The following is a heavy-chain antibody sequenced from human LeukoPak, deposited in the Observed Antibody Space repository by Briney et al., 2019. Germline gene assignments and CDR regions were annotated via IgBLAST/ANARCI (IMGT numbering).Heavy chain of an antibody. D-gene: IGHD6-13*01. CDR1: GFTFSSYS. CDR2: ISGSGGST. CDR3: AKTHYSSSWYYY. J-gene: IGHJ4*02. Sequence: PGGSLRLSCAASGFTFSSYSMNWVRQAPGKGLEWVSAISGSGGSTYYADSVKGRFTISRDNSKNTLYLQMNSLRAEDTAVYYCAKTHYSSSWYYYWGQGTLVTVSS. V-gene: IGHV3-23*01.